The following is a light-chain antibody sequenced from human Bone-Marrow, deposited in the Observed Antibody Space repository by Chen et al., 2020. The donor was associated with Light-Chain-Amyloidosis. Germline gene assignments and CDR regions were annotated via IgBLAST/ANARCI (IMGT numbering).Light chain of an antibody. CDR3: NSYTMTDALG. V-gene: IGLV2-14*01. Sequence: QSALTPPASVSGSPGQSITISCTGTSSDVGGDNHVSWYQQHPDKAPTLMIYEVTNRPSWVPVRFSGSKSADTASLTISGLQPADAADYFCNSYTMTDALGFGSGTRVTVL. CDR1: SSDVGGDNH. CDR2: EVT. J-gene: IGLJ1*01.